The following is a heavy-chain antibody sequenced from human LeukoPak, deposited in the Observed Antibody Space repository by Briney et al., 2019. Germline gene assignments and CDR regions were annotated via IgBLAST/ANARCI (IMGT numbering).Heavy chain of an antibody. J-gene: IGHJ4*02. CDR3: VREEGIATSGALEY. D-gene: IGHD6-13*01. CDR1: GDSITSYY. Sequence: SETLSLTCSVSGDSITSYYWSWIRQPPGKGLEWIGFIYHSGNTNYNPSLTTRVTMSVDTSRAQISLRLSSVTAADTAVYYCVREEGIATSGALEYWGQGILVTVSS. CDR2: IYHSGNT. V-gene: IGHV4-59*01.